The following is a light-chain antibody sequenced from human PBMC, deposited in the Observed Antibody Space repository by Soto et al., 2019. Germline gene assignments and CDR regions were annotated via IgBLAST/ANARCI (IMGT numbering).Light chain of an antibody. J-gene: IGKJ2*01. CDR3: QQYNNGPHT. CDR1: QSVSSN. CDR2: GAS. V-gene: IGKV3-15*01. Sequence: EIVMTQSPATLSVSPGERATLSCRASQSVSSNLAWYQQKPGQAPRLLIYGASTRATGIPARFSGSGSGTEFTLTLSTLQSEDLAGYYCQQYNNGPHTLDQGTKLEIK.